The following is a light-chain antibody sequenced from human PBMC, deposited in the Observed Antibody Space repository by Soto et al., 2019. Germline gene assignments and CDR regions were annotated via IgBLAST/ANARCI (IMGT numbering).Light chain of an antibody. CDR2: KAS. J-gene: IGKJ2*01. Sequence: DIQMTQSPSTLSASVGDRVTITCWASQSISSWLAWYQQKPGKAPKLLIYKASNLESGVPSRFSGSGSGTEFTLTISSLQPDDFATYYCQQYNSSFGQGTKLEIK. CDR3: QQYNSS. V-gene: IGKV1-5*03. CDR1: QSISSW.